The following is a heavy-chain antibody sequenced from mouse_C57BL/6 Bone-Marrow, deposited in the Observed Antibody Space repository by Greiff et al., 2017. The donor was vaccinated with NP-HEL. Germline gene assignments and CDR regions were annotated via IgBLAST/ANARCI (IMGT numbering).Heavy chain of an antibody. CDR2: IHPNSGST. CDR3: ARPDGYYSSWFAY. D-gene: IGHD2-3*01. Sequence: VQLQQPGAELVKPGASVKLSCKASGYTFTSYWMHWVKQRPGQGLEWIGMIHPNSGSTNYNEKFKSKATLTVDKSSSTAYMQLSSLTSEDSAVYYCARPDGYYSSWFAYWGQGTLVTVSA. V-gene: IGHV1-64*01. CDR1: GYTFTSYW. J-gene: IGHJ3*01.